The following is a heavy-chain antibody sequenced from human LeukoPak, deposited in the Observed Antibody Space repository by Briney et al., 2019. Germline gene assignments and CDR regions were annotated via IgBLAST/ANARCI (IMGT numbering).Heavy chain of an antibody. CDR1: GYSLTSYW. D-gene: IGHD5-24*01. J-gene: IGHJ4*02. V-gene: IGHV5-51*01. CDR3: ARQGVEMATITYFDY. Sequence: GESLKISCKGSGYSLTSYWIGWVGPMPGKGLEWMGNIYPGDSDTRYSPSFQGQVTISADKSISTAYLQWSSLKASDTAMYCCARQGVEMATITYFDYWGQGTLVTVSS. CDR2: IYPGDSDT.